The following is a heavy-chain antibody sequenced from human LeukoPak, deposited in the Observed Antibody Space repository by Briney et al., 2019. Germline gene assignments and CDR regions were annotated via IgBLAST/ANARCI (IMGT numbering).Heavy chain of an antibody. CDR2: IIPILGIA. CDR1: GGTFSSYA. D-gene: IGHD6-25*01. J-gene: IGHJ6*02. CDR3: ARTGYPYYYGMDV. V-gene: IGHV1-69*04. Sequence: EASVKVSCKASGGTFSSYAISWVRQAPGQGLEWMGRIIPILGIANYAQKFQGRVTITADKSTSTAYMELSSLRSEDTAVYYCARTGYPYYYGMDVWGQGTTVTVSS.